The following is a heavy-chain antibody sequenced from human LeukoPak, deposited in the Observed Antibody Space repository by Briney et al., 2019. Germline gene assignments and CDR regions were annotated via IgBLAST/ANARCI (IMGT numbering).Heavy chain of an antibody. J-gene: IGHJ4*02. D-gene: IGHD2-15*01. CDR2: INQDGSNT. Sequence: GGSLRLSCAASGFTFSSYWMHWVRQAPGQGLVWVSLINQDGSNTRYADSVQGRFTISRDNAKNTLYLQMDSLRAEDTAVYYCARDKGYSSAYWGQGTPATVSS. CDR3: ARDKGYSSAY. CDR1: GFTFSSYW. V-gene: IGHV3-74*01.